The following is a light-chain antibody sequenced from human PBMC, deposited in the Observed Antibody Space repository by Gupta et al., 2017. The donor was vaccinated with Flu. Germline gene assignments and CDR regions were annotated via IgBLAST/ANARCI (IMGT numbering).Light chain of an antibody. V-gene: IGLV2-11*01. CDR2: DVS. J-gene: IGLJ3*02. CDR1: SDGGGYNY. Sequence: SDGGGYNYVSWYQQHPGKAPKLMIYDVSKRPSGVPDRFSGSKSGNTASLTISGLQAEDEADYYCCSYAGSYTLWVFGGGTKLTVL. CDR3: CSYAGSYTLWV.